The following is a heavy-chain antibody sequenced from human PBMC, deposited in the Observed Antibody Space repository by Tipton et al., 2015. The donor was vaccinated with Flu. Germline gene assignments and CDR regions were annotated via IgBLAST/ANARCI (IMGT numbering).Heavy chain of an antibody. CDR2: FYYSGSP. V-gene: IGHV4-59*01. CDR1: GGSIRSYY. D-gene: IGHD6-13*01. CDR3: ARGQGIAAAGPCDY. J-gene: IGHJ4*02. Sequence: TLSLTCTVSGGSIRSYYWSWIRQPPGTGLEWIGYFYYSGSPNYNPSLKSRVTISVDTSKNQFSLQLSSVTAADTALYFCARGQGIAAAGPCDYWGQRTLVTVSP.